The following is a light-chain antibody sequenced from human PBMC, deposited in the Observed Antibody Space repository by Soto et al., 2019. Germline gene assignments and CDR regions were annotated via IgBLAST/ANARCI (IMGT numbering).Light chain of an antibody. J-gene: IGLJ2*01. CDR2: STI. V-gene: IGLV7-43*01. CDR1: TGAVTSDYD. Sequence: QTVVTQEPSLTVSPGGTVTLTCASNTGAVTSDYDPNWFQQKPGQAPRPLIYSTINKHSWTPARFSGSLLGGKAALTLSAVQPEDEAEYYCLLYYDGPQLVSGGGTKVTVL. CDR3: LLYYDGPQLV.